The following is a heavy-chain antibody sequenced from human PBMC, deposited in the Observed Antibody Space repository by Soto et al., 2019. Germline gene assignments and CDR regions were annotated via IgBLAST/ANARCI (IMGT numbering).Heavy chain of an antibody. Sequence: SETLSLTCTVSGGSISSGGYYWSWIRQHPGKGLEWIGYIYYSGSTYYNPSLKSRVTISVDTSKNQFSLKLSSVTAADTAVYYCASQHYYDSSGYYVVDWGQGSLVTVSS. CDR3: ASQHYYDSSGYYVVD. CDR1: GGSISSGGYY. D-gene: IGHD3-22*01. CDR2: IYYSGST. V-gene: IGHV4-31*03. J-gene: IGHJ4*02.